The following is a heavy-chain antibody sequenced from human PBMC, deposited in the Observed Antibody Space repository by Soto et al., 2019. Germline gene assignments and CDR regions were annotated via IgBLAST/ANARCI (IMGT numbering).Heavy chain of an antibody. CDR1: GGTFSSYA. CDR3: ARGGRCFDWLLGYYGMDV. J-gene: IGHJ6*02. Sequence: QVQLVQSGAEVKKPGSSGKVSCKASGGTFSSYAISWVRQAPGQGLEWMGGLIPIFGTANYAQKFQGRVTITADKPTSTAYMALSSLRYEDTAVYYCARGGRCFDWLLGYYGMDVWGQGTTVTVSS. D-gene: IGHD3-9*01. V-gene: IGHV1-69*06. CDR2: LIPIFGTA.